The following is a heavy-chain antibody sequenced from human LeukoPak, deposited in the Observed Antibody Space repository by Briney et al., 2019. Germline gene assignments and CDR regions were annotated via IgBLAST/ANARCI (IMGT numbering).Heavy chain of an antibody. D-gene: IGHD3-3*01. CDR1: GYTFTSYG. Sequence: ASVKVSFKASGYTFTSYGISWVRQAPGQGVEWMGWISAYNGNTNYAQKLQGRVTMTTDTSTSTAYMELRSLRSDDTAVYYCARVDPLGVRFLEWFADYYYGMDVWGQGTTVTVSS. V-gene: IGHV1-18*01. J-gene: IGHJ6*02. CDR3: ARVDPLGVRFLEWFADYYYGMDV. CDR2: ISAYNGNT.